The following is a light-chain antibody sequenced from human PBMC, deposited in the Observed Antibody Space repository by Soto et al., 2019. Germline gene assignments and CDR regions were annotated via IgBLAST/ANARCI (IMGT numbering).Light chain of an antibody. CDR1: QNIYYW. CDR3: HHYSGPWT. V-gene: IGKV1-5*01. Sequence: DIQITQSPATLSASVLDIVTITCRASQNIYYWLAWYQQKPGKAPKLLMYDASYLEAGVPSRFRGSGSGTEFTLTISGLQTDDFATYFCHHYSGPWTFGQGTKVDI. J-gene: IGKJ1*01. CDR2: DAS.